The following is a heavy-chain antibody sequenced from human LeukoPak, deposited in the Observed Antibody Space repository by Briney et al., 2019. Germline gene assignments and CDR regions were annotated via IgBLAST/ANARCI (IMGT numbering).Heavy chain of an antibody. Sequence: SVKVSCKASGGTFSSYAISWVRQAPGQGLEWMGRIIPILGIANYAQKFQGRVTITADKSTSTAYMELSSLRSEDTAVYYCARVGGGGYSYGSFFDYWGQGTLVTVSS. J-gene: IGHJ4*02. CDR1: GGTFSSYA. V-gene: IGHV1-69*04. D-gene: IGHD5-18*01. CDR3: ARVGGGGYSYGSFFDY. CDR2: IIPILGIA.